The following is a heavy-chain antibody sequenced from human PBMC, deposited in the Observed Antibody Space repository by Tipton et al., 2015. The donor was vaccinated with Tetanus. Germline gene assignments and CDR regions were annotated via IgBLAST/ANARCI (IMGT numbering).Heavy chain of an antibody. CDR2: IYYSGST. J-gene: IGHJ4*02. Sequence: TLSLTCTVSGGPISSYYWRWIRQPPAKGLEWIGYIYYSGSTNYNPSLKSRVTISVDTSKNQFSLKLSSVTAADTAVYFCAGVTAHRTEVYCDYGGQASLVTVSS. V-gene: IGHV4-59*07. CDR3: AGVTAHRTEVYCDY. D-gene: IGHD6-13*01. CDR1: GGPISSYY.